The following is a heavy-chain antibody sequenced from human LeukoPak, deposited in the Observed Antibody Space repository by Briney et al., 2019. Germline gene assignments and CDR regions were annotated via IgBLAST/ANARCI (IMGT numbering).Heavy chain of an antibody. CDR1: GFTFSSYG. D-gene: IGHD2-21*01. CDR3: ARMWSIKTYFDY. J-gene: IGHJ4*02. V-gene: IGHV3-30*02. CDR2: IRYDGSNK. Sequence: GGSLRLSCAASGFTFSSYGIHWVRQAPGKGLEWVAFIRYDGSNKYYADSVKGRFTISRDNSKNTLYLQMNSLRAEDTAVYYCARMWSIKTYFDYWGQGTLVTVSS.